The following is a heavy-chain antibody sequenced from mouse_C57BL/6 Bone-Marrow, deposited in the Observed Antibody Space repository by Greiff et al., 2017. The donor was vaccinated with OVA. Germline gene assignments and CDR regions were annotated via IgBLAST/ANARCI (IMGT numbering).Heavy chain of an antibody. CDR2: IWSDGST. CDR1: GFSLTSYG. V-gene: IGHV2-6-1*01. Sequence: VKLQESGPGLVAPSQSLSITCTVSGFSLTSYGVHWVRQPPGKGLEWLVVIWSDGSTTYNSALKSRLSISKDNSKSQVFLKMNSLQTDDTAMYYCARHVDGYYAAFAYWGQGTLVTVSA. CDR3: ARHVDGYYAAFAY. D-gene: IGHD2-3*01. J-gene: IGHJ3*01.